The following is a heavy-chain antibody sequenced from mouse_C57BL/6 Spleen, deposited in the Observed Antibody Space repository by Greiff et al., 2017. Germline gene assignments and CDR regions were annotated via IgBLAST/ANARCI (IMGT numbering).Heavy chain of an antibody. Sequence: VQLQQPGAELVMPGASVKLSCKASGYTFTSYWLHWVKQRPGQGLAWIGELDPSDSYTNYNQKFKGKSTLTVDKSSSTAYMQLSSLTSEDSAVYYCARSLTGTGAMDYWGQGTSVTVSS. CDR1: GYTFTSYW. CDR2: LDPSDSYT. V-gene: IGHV1-69*01. J-gene: IGHJ4*01. CDR3: ARSLTGTGAMDY. D-gene: IGHD4-1*01.